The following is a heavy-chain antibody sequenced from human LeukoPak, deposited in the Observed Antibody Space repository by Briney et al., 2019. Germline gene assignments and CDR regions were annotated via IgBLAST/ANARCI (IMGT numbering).Heavy chain of an antibody. J-gene: IGHJ4*02. D-gene: IGHD3-9*01. V-gene: IGHV3-23*01. Sequence: GGSLRLSCAASGFTFSSYGMHWVRQAPGKGLEWVSAISGSGGSTYYADSVKGRFTISRDNSRNTLYLQMNSLRAEDTAVYYCANRDDYDILTGYGYWGQGTLVTVSS. CDR3: ANRDDYDILTGYGY. CDR2: ISGSGGST. CDR1: GFTFSSYG.